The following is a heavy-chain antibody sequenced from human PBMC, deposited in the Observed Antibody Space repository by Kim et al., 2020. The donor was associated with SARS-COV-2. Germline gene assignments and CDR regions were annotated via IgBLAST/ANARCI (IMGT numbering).Heavy chain of an antibody. CDR3: ARADSRSYRAAFDI. D-gene: IGHD1-26*01. J-gene: IGHJ3*02. Sequence: DPLKSRFPISREHSKNPLYLQMNRLRAEDTAVYYCARADSRSYRAAFDIWGQGTMVTVSS. V-gene: IGHV3-30*01.